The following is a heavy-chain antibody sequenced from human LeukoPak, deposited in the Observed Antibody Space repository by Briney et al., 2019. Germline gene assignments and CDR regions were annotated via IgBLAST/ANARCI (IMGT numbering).Heavy chain of an antibody. Sequence: SETLSLTCTVSGGSISSYYWSWIWQPPGKGLEWIGYIYYSGSTNYNPSLKSRVTISVDTSKNQFSLKLSSVTAADTAVYYCARGWGYYYDSSGYYYHPLDYWGQGTLVTVSS. D-gene: IGHD3-22*01. J-gene: IGHJ4*02. CDR3: ARGWGYYYDSSGYYYHPLDY. V-gene: IGHV4-59*01. CDR2: IYYSGST. CDR1: GGSISSYY.